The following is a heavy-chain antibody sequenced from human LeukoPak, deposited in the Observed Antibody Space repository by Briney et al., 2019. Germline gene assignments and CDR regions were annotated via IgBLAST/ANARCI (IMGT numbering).Heavy chain of an antibody. J-gene: IGHJ4*02. Sequence: ASVKVSCKASGYTFTSYAMNWVRQAPGQGLEWMGWINTNTGNPTYAQGFTGRFVFTLDTSVSTAYLQISSLKAEDTAVYYCARVVGCGGDCYSGISDYWGQGTLVTVSS. CDR3: ARVVGCGGDCYSGISDY. D-gene: IGHD2-21*02. CDR1: GYTFTSYA. CDR2: INTNTGNP. V-gene: IGHV7-4-1*02.